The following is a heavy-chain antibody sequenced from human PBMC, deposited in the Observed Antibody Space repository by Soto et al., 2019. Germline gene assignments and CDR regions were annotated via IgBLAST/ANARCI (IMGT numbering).Heavy chain of an antibody. Sequence: GSLRLSCAASRFTFSTYEMNWVRQAPGKGLEWVSYISTSGSTVYYADSVKGRFTISRDNSKNTLYLEMDSLRAEDTAVYYCAKVVKYDVLTGYYKGPDYYGMDVWGQGTTVTVSS. J-gene: IGHJ6*02. CDR2: ISTSGSTV. CDR1: RFTFSTYE. V-gene: IGHV3-48*03. D-gene: IGHD3-9*01. CDR3: AKVVKYDVLTGYYKGPDYYGMDV.